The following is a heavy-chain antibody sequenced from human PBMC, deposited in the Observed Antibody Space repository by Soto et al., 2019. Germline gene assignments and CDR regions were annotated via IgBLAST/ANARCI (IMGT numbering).Heavy chain of an antibody. V-gene: IGHV4-61*01. D-gene: IGHD6-19*01. CDR1: GGSISSDNYF. CDR3: ATHSRGSEPSDY. J-gene: IGHJ4*02. CDR2: IDYIGRA. Sequence: SETLSLTCTVSGGSISSDNYFWSWIRQHPGKGLEWIGYIDYIGRAYYNPSLKSRATITVDTSKNQYSLKLSSVTAADTAGYYCATHSRGSEPSDYWGQGTLVTVSS.